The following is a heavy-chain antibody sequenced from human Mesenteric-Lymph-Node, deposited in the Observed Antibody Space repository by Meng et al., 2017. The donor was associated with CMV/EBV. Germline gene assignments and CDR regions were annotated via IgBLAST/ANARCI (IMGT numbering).Heavy chain of an antibody. CDR2: ISNSGYNT. D-gene: IGHD6-13*01. CDR3: AKALATSSSWYEDYFDY. J-gene: IGHJ4*02. CDR1: GFTFSTCA. Sequence: GGSLRLSCAASGFTFSTCAMSWVRQAAGKGLEWVSGISNSGYNTYYADPVTGRYAISRDNSKNTLYLQMNSLRADDTAVYYCAKALATSSSWYEDYFDYWGQGTLVTVSS. V-gene: IGHV3-23*01.